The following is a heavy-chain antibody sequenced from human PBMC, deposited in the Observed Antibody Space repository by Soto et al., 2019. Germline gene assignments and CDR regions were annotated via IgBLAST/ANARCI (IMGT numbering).Heavy chain of an antibody. D-gene: IGHD6-19*01. J-gene: IGHJ3*02. V-gene: IGHV1-46*01. CDR2: INPSGGST. Sequence: SAQVSCKASSYTFTSYYMHSVRQAPGQGLEWMGIINPSGGSTSYAQKLQGRVTMTRDTSTSTVYMELSSLRSEDTAVYYCARRWYSSGWYAGAFDIWGQGTMVTVSS. CDR3: ARRWYSSGWYAGAFDI. CDR1: SYTFTSYY.